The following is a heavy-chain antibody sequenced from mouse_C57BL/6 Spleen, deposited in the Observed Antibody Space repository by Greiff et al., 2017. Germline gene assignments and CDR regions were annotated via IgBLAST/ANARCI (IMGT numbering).Heavy chain of an antibody. CDR3: ARMDYGSSYYAMDY. D-gene: IGHD1-1*01. CDR1: GYTFTSYW. CDR2: IYPGSGST. V-gene: IGHV1-55*01. J-gene: IGHJ4*01. Sequence: QVQLQQPGAELVKPGASVKMSCKASGYTFTSYWITWVKQRPGQGLEWIGDIYPGSGSTNYNEKFKSKATLTVDTSSSTAYMQLSSLTSEDSAVYYCARMDYGSSYYAMDYWGQGTSVTVSS.